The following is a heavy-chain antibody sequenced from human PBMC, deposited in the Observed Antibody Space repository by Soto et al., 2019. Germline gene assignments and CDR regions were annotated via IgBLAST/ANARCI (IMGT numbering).Heavy chain of an antibody. J-gene: IGHJ4*02. CDR2: ISYDGSDK. CDR3: VGGQYYFDY. CDR1: GFPFTSYG. V-gene: IGHV3-30*03. Sequence: QVQLVESGGGVVQPGRSLRLSCAASGFPFTSYGMHWVREGPDKGLEWVAIISYDGSDKYYADSVKGRFTISRVNSKNTLYLQMNSLRPEDTALYYCVGGQYYFDYRGQGTLVIVSS. D-gene: IGHD3-10*01.